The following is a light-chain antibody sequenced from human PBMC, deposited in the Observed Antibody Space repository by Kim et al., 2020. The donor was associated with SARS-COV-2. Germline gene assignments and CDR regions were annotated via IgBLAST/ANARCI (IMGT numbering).Light chain of an antibody. Sequence: AVGQTVRITCQGDGLSDYSATWYQQKPGQAPILFMYGQNNRPSGITDRFSGSTAGNTAALTITGAQAEDEAAYYCHSRDSSGHNVVFGGGTQLTVL. V-gene: IGLV3-19*01. CDR1: GLSDYS. J-gene: IGLJ3*02. CDR2: GQN. CDR3: HSRDSSGHNVV.